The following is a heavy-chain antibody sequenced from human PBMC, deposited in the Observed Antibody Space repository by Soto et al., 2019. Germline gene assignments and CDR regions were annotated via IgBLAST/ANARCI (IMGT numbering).Heavy chain of an antibody. CDR3: ARVGRDYGDTIYYYGMDV. CDR2: IYYSGST. V-gene: IGHV4-59*01. CDR1: GCSISSYY. J-gene: IGHJ6*04. D-gene: IGHD4-17*01. Sequence: SETLSRTCTVSGCSISSYYWSWIRQPPGKGLEWIGYIYYSGSTNYNPSLKSRVTISVDTSKNQFSLKLSSVTAADTAVYYCARVGRDYGDTIYYYGMDVWGKGTMVTVSS.